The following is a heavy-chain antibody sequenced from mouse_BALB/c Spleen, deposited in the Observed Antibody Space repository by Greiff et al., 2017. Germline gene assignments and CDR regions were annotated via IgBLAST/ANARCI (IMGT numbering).Heavy chain of an antibody. CDR1: GYAFSSYW. V-gene: IGHV1-80*01. J-gene: IGHJ2*01. CDR3: ARDWDEREWFAY. CDR2: IYPGDGDT. D-gene: IGHD4-1*01. Sequence: VQLQQSGAELVRPGSSVKISCKASGYAFSSYWMNWVKQRPGQGLEWIGQIYPGDGDTNYNGKFKGKATLTADKSSSTAYMQLSSLTSEDSAVYFCARDWDEREWFAYWGQGTTLTVSS.